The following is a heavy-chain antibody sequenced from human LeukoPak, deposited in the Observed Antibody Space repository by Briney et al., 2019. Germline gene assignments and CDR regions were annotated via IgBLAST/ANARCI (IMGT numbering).Heavy chain of an antibody. Sequence: ASVKVSCKGSGYTFNDYFMHWVRQAPGQGLEWMGWINPNSGVTNYPPKFQGRVTMTRDTSISTAYMELSSLTSDDTAVYYCAALDSSSSADFWGQGTLVTASS. J-gene: IGHJ4*02. CDR2: INPNSGVT. CDR3: AALDSSSSADF. V-gene: IGHV1-2*02. D-gene: IGHD6-6*01. CDR1: GYTFNDYF.